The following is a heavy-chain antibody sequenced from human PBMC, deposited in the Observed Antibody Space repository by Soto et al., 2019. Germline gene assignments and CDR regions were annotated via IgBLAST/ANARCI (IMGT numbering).Heavy chain of an antibody. J-gene: IGHJ5*02. CDR2: IWYDGSNK. V-gene: IGHV3-33*01. Sequence: GGSLRLSCAASGFTFSSYGMHWVRQAPGKGLEWVAVIWYDGSNKYYADSVKGRFTISRDNSKNTLYLQMNSLRAEDTAVYYCARGGSGWSYNWFDPWGQGTLVTVSS. CDR3: ARGGSGWSYNWFDP. CDR1: GFTFSSYG. D-gene: IGHD6-19*01.